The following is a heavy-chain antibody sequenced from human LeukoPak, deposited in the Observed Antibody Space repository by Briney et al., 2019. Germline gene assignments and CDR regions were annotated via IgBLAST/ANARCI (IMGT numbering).Heavy chain of an antibody. CDR2: ISYDGSKN. Sequence: GGSLRLSCAASGFTFSSYALHWVRQAPGKGLEWVAAISYDGSKNYYAASVKGRFTISRDNSKNTLNLQMNSLRTEDTAVYYCGRDSEYQYENSGLANDAFHLWRQGTMVTVSS. CDR3: GRDSEYQYENSGLANDAFHL. J-gene: IGHJ3*01. V-gene: IGHV3-30*01. CDR1: GFTFSSYA. D-gene: IGHD3-22*01.